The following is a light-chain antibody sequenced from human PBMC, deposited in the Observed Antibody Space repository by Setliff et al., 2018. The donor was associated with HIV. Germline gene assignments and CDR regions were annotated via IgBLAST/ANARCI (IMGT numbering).Light chain of an antibody. Sequence: QSVLTQPASVSASPGQSIAISCTGTSNDIGTYDYVSWYKQHPGGAPKLLIFGVSNRPSGVSDRFSGSKSGNTASLTISGLQAEDEADYYCNSFTACNTPSVFGPGTKVTVL. CDR3: NSFTACNTPSV. CDR2: GVS. V-gene: IGLV2-14*03. J-gene: IGLJ1*01. CDR1: SNDIGTYDY.